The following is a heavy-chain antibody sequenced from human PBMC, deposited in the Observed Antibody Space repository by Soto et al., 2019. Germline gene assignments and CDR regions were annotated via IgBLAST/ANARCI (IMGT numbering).Heavy chain of an antibody. CDR2: INNIGSTT. Sequence: EEQLLESGGGLVQPGGSLRLSCAASGFTFSNYAMTWVRQAPGKGLEWVSVINNIGSTTYYSDSVKGRFSISRDNAKNSLYLQMNSLRAEDTALYYCAKDYYDSSGWFDYWGQGTLVTVSS. CDR3: AKDYYDSSGWFDY. J-gene: IGHJ4*02. D-gene: IGHD3-22*01. CDR1: GFTFSNYA. V-gene: IGHV3-23*03.